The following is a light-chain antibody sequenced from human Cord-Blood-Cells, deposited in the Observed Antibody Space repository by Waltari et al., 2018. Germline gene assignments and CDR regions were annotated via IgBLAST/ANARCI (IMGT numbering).Light chain of an antibody. V-gene: IGLV2-23*03. CDR3: CSYAGSSTFVV. CDR1: SSSVGSYNL. CDR2: EGS. J-gene: IGLJ2*01. Sequence: SALTQPASVSGSPGQSIPISCPGTSSSVGSYNLVSWYQQHPGKAPKLMIYEGSKRPSGVSNRFSGSKSGNTASLTISGLQAEDEADYYCCSYAGSSTFVVFGGGTKLTVL.